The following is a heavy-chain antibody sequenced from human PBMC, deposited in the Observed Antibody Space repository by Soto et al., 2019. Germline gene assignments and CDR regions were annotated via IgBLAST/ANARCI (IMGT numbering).Heavy chain of an antibody. CDR2: IIPILGIA. Sequence: QVQLVQSGAEVKKPGSSVKVSCKASGGTFSSYTISWVRQAPGQGLEWMGRIIPILGIANYAQKFQGRVTITADKSTSTDYMELSSLRSEDTAVYYCARDRQFRGGAYGDYVSCLDVWGKGTTVTVSS. J-gene: IGHJ6*04. CDR1: GGTFSSYT. D-gene: IGHD4-17*01. CDR3: ARDRQFRGGAYGDYVSCLDV. V-gene: IGHV1-69*08.